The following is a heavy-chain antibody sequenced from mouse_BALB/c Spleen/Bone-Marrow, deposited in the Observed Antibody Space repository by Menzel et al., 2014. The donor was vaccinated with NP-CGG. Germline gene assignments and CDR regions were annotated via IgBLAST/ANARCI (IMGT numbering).Heavy chain of an antibody. CDR2: ISSGSSTI. V-gene: IGHV5-17*02. J-gene: IGHJ2*01. CDR1: GFTFSSFG. D-gene: IGHD4-1*01. Sequence: DVQLQESGGGLVQPGGSRKLSCAASGFTFSSFGMHWVRQAPERGLEWVAYISSGSSTIFYADTVKGRFTISRDNPKNTLFLQMTSLRSEDTAMYYCTRGGNWEDSDYWGQGTTLTVSS. CDR3: TRGGNWEDSDY.